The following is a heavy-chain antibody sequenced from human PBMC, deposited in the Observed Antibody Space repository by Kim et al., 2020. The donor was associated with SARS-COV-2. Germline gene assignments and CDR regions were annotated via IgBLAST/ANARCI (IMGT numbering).Heavy chain of an antibody. J-gene: IGHJ4*02. CDR2: ISPSGSST. D-gene: IGHD5-12*01. CDR3: TKGGLRSGFDF. CDR1: GFTFSNYP. Sequence: GGSLRLSCAASGFTFSNYPMTWVRQAPGQGLECVSSISPSGSSTAYADSVKGRFTISRDNSKTTLYLQMNSLRGDDTAIYYCTKGGLRSGFDFRGQGTLVTVSS. V-gene: IGHV3-23*01.